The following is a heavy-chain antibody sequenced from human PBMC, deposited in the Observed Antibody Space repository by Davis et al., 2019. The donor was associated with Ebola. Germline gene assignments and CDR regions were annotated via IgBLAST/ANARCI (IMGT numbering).Heavy chain of an antibody. CDR1: GFTFSSYG. D-gene: IGHD5-24*01. Sequence: GGSLRLSCAASGFTFSSYGMHWVRQAPGKGLEWVAVIWYDGSNKYYADSVKGRFTISRDNSKNTLYLQMNSLRAEDTAVYYCARRDGYSLSLGYWGQGTLVTVSS. V-gene: IGHV3-33*01. CDR2: IWYDGSNK. CDR3: ARRDGYSLSLGY. J-gene: IGHJ4*02.